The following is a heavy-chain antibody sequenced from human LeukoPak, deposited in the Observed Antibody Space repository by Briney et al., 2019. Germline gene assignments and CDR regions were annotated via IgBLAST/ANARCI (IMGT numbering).Heavy chain of an antibody. J-gene: IGHJ6*02. V-gene: IGHV4-59*01. CDR1: GGSISSYY. CDR3: ARAQFYYYGMDV. CDR2: IYYSGST. D-gene: IGHD5-24*01. Sequence: SETLSLTCTVSGGSISSYYWSWIRQPPGKGLEWIGYIYYSGSTNYNPSLKGRVTISVDPSKNQFSLKLSSVTAADTAVYYCARAQFYYYGMDVWGQGTTVTVSS.